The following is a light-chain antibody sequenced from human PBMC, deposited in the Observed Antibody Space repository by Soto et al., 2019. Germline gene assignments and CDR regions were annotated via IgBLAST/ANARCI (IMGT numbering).Light chain of an antibody. Sequence: DIQMTQSPSSLSASVGDRVTITCRASQTLNSYLKWYQQKPPKAPKLLIYAASRLQSGVPSRFNGSGTTTDFTLTIASLQPEDFATYFCQQSFSTPPTFGQGTKL. CDR2: AAS. J-gene: IGKJ2*01. V-gene: IGKV1-39*01. CDR1: QTLNSY. CDR3: QQSFSTPPT.